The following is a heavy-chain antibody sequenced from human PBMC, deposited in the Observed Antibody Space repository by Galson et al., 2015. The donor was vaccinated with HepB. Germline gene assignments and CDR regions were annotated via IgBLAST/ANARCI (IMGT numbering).Heavy chain of an antibody. Sequence: ETLSLTCTVSGGSISAYYWSWIRQSPEKGLEWMGYIYNSGRTDYTPSLKSRATISLDTSKNQFSLRLSSVTAADTAVFYCARNSVHYYYAFDVWGQGTVVTVSS. CDR2: IYNSGRT. V-gene: IGHV4-59*08. D-gene: IGHD3-22*01. CDR1: GGSISAYY. CDR3: ARNSVHYYYAFDV. J-gene: IGHJ3*01.